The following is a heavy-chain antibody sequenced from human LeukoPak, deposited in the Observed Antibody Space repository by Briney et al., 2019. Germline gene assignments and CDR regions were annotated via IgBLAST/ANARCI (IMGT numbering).Heavy chain of an antibody. D-gene: IGHD1-26*01. CDR1: GFTFNNYG. CDR2: ISYDGSNK. Sequence: PGGSLRLSCAASGFTFNNYGMHWVRQAPGKGLEWVAVISYDGSNKYYADSVKGRFTISRDNSKNTLYLQMNSLRAEDTAVYYCAKAERGAVGDYWGQGTLVTVSS. J-gene: IGHJ4*02. V-gene: IGHV3-30*18. CDR3: AKAERGAVGDY.